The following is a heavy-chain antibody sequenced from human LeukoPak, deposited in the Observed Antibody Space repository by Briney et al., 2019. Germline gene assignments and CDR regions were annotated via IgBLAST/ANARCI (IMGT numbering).Heavy chain of an antibody. CDR1: GGTFSSYA. Sequence: SVKVSCKASGGTFSSYAISWVRQAPGQGLEWMGRIIPILGIANYAQKFQGRVTITADKSTSTAYMELSSLRSEDTAVYYCARLTSPMGSRPIGYWGQGTLVTVSS. D-gene: IGHD6-6*01. V-gene: IGHV1-69*04. CDR2: IIPILGIA. CDR3: ARLTSPMGSRPIGY. J-gene: IGHJ4*02.